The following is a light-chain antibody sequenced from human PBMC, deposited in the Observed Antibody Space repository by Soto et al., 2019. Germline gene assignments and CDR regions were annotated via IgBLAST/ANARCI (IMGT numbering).Light chain of an antibody. CDR1: QSVSSSY. Sequence: EIVLTRSPGTLSLSPGERATLSCRASQSVSSSYLAWYQQKPGQAPRLLIYGASSRATGIPDRFSGSGSGTDFTLTISRLEPEDFAVYYCQQYGNSPLTFGQGTKVEIK. J-gene: IGKJ1*01. CDR2: GAS. CDR3: QQYGNSPLT. V-gene: IGKV3-20*01.